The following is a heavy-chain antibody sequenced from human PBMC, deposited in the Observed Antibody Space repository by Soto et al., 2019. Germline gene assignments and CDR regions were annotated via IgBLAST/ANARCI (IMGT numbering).Heavy chain of an antibody. V-gene: IGHV4-39*01. Sequence: SETLSLTCTVSGGSISSDSYYWGWIRQSPEKGLEWIASISYSGSTYYNPTLKSRLIISVDTSKSQFSLKLSSVTAADTAVYYCARDVVEGEGVWFDPWGQGTLVTGSS. D-gene: IGHD2-21*01. CDR1: GGSISSDSYY. CDR2: ISYSGST. CDR3: ARDVVEGEGVWFDP. J-gene: IGHJ5*02.